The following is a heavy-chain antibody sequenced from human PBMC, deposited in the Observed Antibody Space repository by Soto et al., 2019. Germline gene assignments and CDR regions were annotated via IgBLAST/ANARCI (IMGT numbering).Heavy chain of an antibody. J-gene: IGHJ4*02. CDR2: IYYSGST. Sequence: QVQLQESGPGLVKPSQTLSLTCTVSGGSISCGGYYWSWIRQHPGKGLEWIGYIYYSGSTYYNPSLKSRVTISVDTSKNQFSLKLSSVTAADTAVYYCARGYYDSSGYYINYFDYWGQGTLVTVSS. D-gene: IGHD3-22*01. V-gene: IGHV4-31*03. CDR1: GGSISCGGYY. CDR3: ARGYYDSSGYYINYFDY.